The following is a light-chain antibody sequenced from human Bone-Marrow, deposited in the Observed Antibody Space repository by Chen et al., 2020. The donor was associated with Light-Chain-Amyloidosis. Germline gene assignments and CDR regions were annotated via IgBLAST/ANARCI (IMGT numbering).Light chain of an antibody. Sequence: SYVLTQPSSVSVAPGQTATIACGGNNIGSTSVHWYQQTPGQAPLLVVDDDSARPSGIPGRLSGSNSGNTATLTISRVEAGYEADYYCQVWDRGSDRPVFGGGTKLTVL. CDR2: DDS. J-gene: IGLJ3*02. V-gene: IGLV3-21*02. CDR1: NIGSTS. CDR3: QVWDRGSDRPV.